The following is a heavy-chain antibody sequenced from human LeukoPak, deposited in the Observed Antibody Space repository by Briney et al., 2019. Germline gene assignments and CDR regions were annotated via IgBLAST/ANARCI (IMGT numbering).Heavy chain of an antibody. V-gene: IGHV3-53*01. CDR3: AKDPHGYYDFWSGSHGRWFDP. CDR2: IYSGGST. CDR1: GFTVSSNY. Sequence: GGSLRLSCAASGFTVSSNYMSWVRQAPGKGLEWVSVIYSGGSTYYADSVKGRFTISRDNSKNTLYLQMNSLRAEDTAVYYCAKDPHGYYDFWSGSHGRWFDPWGQGTLVTVSS. D-gene: IGHD3-3*01. J-gene: IGHJ5*02.